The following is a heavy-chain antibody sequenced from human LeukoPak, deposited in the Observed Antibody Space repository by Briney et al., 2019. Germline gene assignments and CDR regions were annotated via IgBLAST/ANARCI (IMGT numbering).Heavy chain of an antibody. V-gene: IGHV4-59*01. CDR1: GGSISSYY. J-gene: IGHJ4*02. CDR2: IYYSGST. Sequence: SETLSLTCTVSGGSISSYYWSWIRQPPGKGLEWIGYIYYSGSTNYNPSLKSRVTISVDTSKNQFSLKLSSVTAADTAVYYCARGDNYYGSGSYLFDYWGQGTLVTVSS. CDR3: ARGDNYYGSGSYLFDY. D-gene: IGHD3-10*01.